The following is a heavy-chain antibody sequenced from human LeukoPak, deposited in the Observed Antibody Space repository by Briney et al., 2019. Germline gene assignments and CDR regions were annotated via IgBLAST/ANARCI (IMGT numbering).Heavy chain of an antibody. J-gene: IGHJ4*02. CDR2: IYSGGAI. CDR3: ARRPGN. CDR1: GFTFNSYW. V-gene: IGHV3-53*01. D-gene: IGHD1-14*01. Sequence: GGSLRLSCAASGFTFNSYWMHWVRQAPGKGLEWVSLIYSGGAIRYADSVKGRFTISRDSSKNTLFLQMNDLTVEDTARYYCARRPGNWGQGILVTVSS.